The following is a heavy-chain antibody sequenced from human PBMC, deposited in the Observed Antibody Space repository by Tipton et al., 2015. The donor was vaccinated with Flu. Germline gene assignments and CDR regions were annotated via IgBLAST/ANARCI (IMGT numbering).Heavy chain of an antibody. CDR1: GFTFDDYA. CDR2: ISWNSGSP. D-gene: IGHD1-26*01. V-gene: IGHV3-9*01. CDR3: VRDRATGGSYPKYFQH. Sequence: SLRLSCAASGFTFDDYAMHWVRQVPGKGLEWVSGISWNSGSPGYADSVKGRFTISRDNAKDSLYLQMNSLRTEDTALYYCVRDRATGGSYPKYFQHWGQGTLVTVSS. J-gene: IGHJ1*01.